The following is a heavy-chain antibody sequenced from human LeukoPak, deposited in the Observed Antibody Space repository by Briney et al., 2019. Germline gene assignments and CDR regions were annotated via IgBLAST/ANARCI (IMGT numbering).Heavy chain of an antibody. J-gene: IGHJ4*02. Sequence: ASVKASCKASGYTLTDHYMHWVRQAPGQGLEWMGRINPSSGDANYAQRFQGRVFMTRDTSISTVYMELSSLRSDDTAVYYCARGAAVGQTRDYWGQGTLVTVSS. CDR3: ARGAAVGQTRDY. D-gene: IGHD6-13*01. V-gene: IGHV1-2*06. CDR2: INPSSGDA. CDR1: GYTLTDHY.